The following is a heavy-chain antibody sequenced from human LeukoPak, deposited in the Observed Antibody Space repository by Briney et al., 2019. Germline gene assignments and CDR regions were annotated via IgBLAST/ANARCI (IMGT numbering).Heavy chain of an antibody. Sequence: PGGALGLSCAAPGFPLSSYSMNWGRPAPGKGLEWVSSINSSSSYIYYADSVKGRFTISRDNAKNSLYLQMNSLRAEDTAVYYCAREREGALSPIFTSGSYWFDPWGQGTLVTVSS. CDR3: AREREGALSPIFTSGSYWFDP. CDR2: INSSSSYI. D-gene: IGHD1-26*01. CDR1: GFPLSSYS. V-gene: IGHV3-21*01. J-gene: IGHJ5*02.